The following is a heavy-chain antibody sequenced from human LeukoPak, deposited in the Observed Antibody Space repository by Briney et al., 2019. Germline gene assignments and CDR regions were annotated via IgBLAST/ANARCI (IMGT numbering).Heavy chain of an antibody. CDR3: ARDRIVVVPAAIGHYCYYYGMDV. V-gene: IGHV3-30-3*01. Sequence: GGSLTLSCAASGFTFSSYAMHWVRQAPGTGLEWVAVISYDGSNKYYADSVKGRFPIYRDTSKNTLYLQMNSLRAEDTAVYYCARDRIVVVPAAIGHYCYYYGMDVWGQGTTVTVSS. J-gene: IGHJ6*02. D-gene: IGHD2-2*01. CDR1: GFTFSSYA. CDR2: ISYDGSNK.